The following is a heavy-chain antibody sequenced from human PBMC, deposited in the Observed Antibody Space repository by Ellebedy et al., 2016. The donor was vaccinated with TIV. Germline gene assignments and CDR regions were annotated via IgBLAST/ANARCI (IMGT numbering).Heavy chain of an antibody. V-gene: IGHV3-21*01. CDR1: GFTFSSYS. J-gene: IGHJ4*02. CDR3: ARDLDDSSGYYYPMIDY. D-gene: IGHD3-22*01. CDR2: IISSGSYI. Sequence: GESLKISCAASGFTFSSYSMNWVRQAPGKGLEWVASIISSGSYIYYADSVKGRFTISRDNAKNSLYLQMNSLRAEDTAVYYCARDLDDSSGYYYPMIDYWGQGTLVTVSS.